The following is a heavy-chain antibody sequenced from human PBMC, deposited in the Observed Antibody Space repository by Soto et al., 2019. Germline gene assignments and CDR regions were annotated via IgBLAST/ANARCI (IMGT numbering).Heavy chain of an antibody. CDR3: AGLVGRGKFSRLQY. J-gene: IGHJ1*01. CDR1: GDSISVNTW. Sequence: QVLLQESGPGLVKPSGTLSLTCDVSGDSISVNTWWSWVRQTPGKGLEWIGEILHSGSVNYNPSLKSRVTISIDKSKNQVSLRLSSMTAADTALYYCAGLVGRGKFSRLQYRGQGTLVTVSS. D-gene: IGHD6-6*01. V-gene: IGHV4-4*02. CDR2: ILHSGSV.